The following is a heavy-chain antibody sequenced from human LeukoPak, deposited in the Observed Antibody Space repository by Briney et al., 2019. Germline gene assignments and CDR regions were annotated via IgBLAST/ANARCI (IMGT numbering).Heavy chain of an antibody. CDR2: IWYDGSNK. CDR1: VFTFNHYG. J-gene: IGHJ6*02. Sequence: GRSLRLSCAASVFTFNHYGMHWVRQAPGKGLEWVAVIWYDGSNKQYADSVKGRFTISRDKSKNTLYLQMNSLRAEDTAVYYCGRDVEGGYPYYYYGLEAWGQGTTVTLSS. V-gene: IGHV3-33*01. CDR3: GRDVEGGYPYYYYGLEA. D-gene: IGHD5-12*01.